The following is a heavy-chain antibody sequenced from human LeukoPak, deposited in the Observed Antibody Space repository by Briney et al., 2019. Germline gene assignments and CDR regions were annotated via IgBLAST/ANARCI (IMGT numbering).Heavy chain of an antibody. CDR3: ARDSDYHASGHDY. CDR2: LHSSGTT. D-gene: IGHD3-10*01. J-gene: IGHJ4*02. CDR1: GDSISSYY. V-gene: IGHV4-4*07. Sequence: PSETLSLTCTVSGDSISSYYWSWIRQSAGRGLEWIERLHSSGTTNYNPYLESRVTMSVDTSKNQFSLMLSSVTAADTAIYYCARDSDYHASGHDYWGQGTLVTVSS.